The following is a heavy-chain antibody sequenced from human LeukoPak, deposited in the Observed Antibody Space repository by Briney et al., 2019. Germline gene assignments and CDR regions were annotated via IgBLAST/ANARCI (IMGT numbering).Heavy chain of an antibody. V-gene: IGHV3-33*01. D-gene: IGHD3-22*01. Sequence: GGSLRLSCAASGFTFSDSGMHWVRQAPGKGLEWVAVIWYDGGNKFYADSVKSRFTISRDNSKNTLYLQMNSLRAEDTAVYYCARGYYDSSGCLDYWGQGTLVTVSS. J-gene: IGHJ4*02. CDR3: ARGYYDSSGCLDY. CDR2: IWYDGGNK. CDR1: GFTFSDSG.